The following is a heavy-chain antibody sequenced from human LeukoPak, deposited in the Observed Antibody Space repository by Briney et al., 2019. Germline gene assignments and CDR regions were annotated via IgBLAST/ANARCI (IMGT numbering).Heavy chain of an antibody. CDR2: ISYDGSNK. CDR1: GFTFSSYG. Sequence: GRSLRLSCAASGFTFSSYGMHWVRQAPGKGLEWVAVISYDGSNKYYADSVKGRFTISRDNSKNTLYLQMNSLRAEDTAVYYCAKGSRAYYDFWSGYYMKSRDYYFDYWGQGTLVTVSS. J-gene: IGHJ4*02. V-gene: IGHV3-30*18. CDR3: AKGSRAYYDFWSGYYMKSRDYYFDY. D-gene: IGHD3-3*01.